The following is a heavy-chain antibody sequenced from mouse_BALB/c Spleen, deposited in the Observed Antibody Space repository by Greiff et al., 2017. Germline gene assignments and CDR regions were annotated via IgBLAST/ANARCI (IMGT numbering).Heavy chain of an antibody. CDR3: ARVYYGSYYFDY. J-gene: IGHJ2*01. Sequence: EVKLVESGGGLVQPGGSRKLSCAASGFTFSSFGMHWVRQAPEKGLEWVAYISSGSSTIYYADTVKGRFTISRDNPKNTLFLQMTSLRSEDTAMYYCARVYYGSYYFDYWGQGTTLTVSS. CDR1: GFTFSSFG. V-gene: IGHV5-17*02. CDR2: ISSGSSTI. D-gene: IGHD2-1*01.